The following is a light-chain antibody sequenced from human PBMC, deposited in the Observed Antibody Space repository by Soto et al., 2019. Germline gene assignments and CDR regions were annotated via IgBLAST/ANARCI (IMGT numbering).Light chain of an antibody. Sequence: EIVLTQSPGTLSLSPGGRATLSCRASQSVTRRYLAWYQHKSGQALRLLIYTTSSRASGIPDRLSGSGSGTDFTLTISRLEPEDFPVYYCHHYGSSPPYTFGQGTKLDIK. CDR1: QSVTRRY. CDR2: TTS. V-gene: IGKV3-20*01. J-gene: IGKJ2*01. CDR3: HHYGSSPPYT.